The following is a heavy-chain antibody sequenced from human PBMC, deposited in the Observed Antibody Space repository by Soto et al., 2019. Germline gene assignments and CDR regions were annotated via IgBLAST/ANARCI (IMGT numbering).Heavy chain of an antibody. V-gene: IGHV3-30-3*01. CDR3: ARGNLWLLDDYGLDV. D-gene: IGHD5-18*01. Sequence: PGGALSLSCATSGFTFGSYAFYWVRQSPGKGLEWVAVISYDGSNKHYAESVRGRFTISRDDSRNTQSLQMNSLRTEDTAVYYCARGNLWLLDDYGLDVWGQGTTVTVSS. CDR2: ISYDGSNK. CDR1: GFTFGSYA. J-gene: IGHJ6*02.